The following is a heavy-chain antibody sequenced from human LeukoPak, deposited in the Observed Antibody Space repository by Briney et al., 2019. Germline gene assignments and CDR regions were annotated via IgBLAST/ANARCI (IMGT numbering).Heavy chain of an antibody. Sequence: GGSLRLSCAASGFTFSSYGMHWVRQAPGKGLEWAAFIRYDGSNKYYADSVKGRFTISRDNSKNTLYLQMNSLRAEDTAVYYCAKDPPGGIRFGYFDYWGQGTLVTVSS. CDR1: GFTFSSYG. CDR2: IRYDGSNK. V-gene: IGHV3-30*02. D-gene: IGHD3-10*01. CDR3: AKDPPGGIRFGYFDY. J-gene: IGHJ4*02.